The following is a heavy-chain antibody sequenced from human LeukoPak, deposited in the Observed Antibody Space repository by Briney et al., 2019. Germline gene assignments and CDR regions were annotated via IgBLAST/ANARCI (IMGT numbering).Heavy chain of an antibody. J-gene: IGHJ4*02. CDR2: ISGSGGST. Sequence: GGSLRLSCAASGFTFSSYAMSWVPQAPGKGLEWVSAISGSGGSTYYADSVKGRFTISRDNSKNTLYLQMNSLRAEDTAVYYCARDRLPYYDIFHPAVGFDYWGQGTLVTVSS. D-gene: IGHD3-9*01. CDR3: ARDRLPYYDIFHPAVGFDY. CDR1: GFTFSSYA. V-gene: IGHV3-23*01.